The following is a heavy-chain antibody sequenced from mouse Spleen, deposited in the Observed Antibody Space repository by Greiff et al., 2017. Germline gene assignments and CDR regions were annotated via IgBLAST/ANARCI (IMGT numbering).Heavy chain of an antibody. CDR3: AFNWDCAFDY. J-gene: IGHJ4*01. CDR2: IHPDSGST. Sequence: QVQLLQSGAELVKPGASVKFSCTASGFTFTSYWMHWVRQRPGQGLEWIGMIHPDSGSTNYNEKFKSKATLTVDKSSSTAYMQLSSLTSEDSAVYYCAFNWDCAFDYGGQGTPGTVSS. V-gene: IGHV1-64*01. D-gene: IGHD4-1*01. CDR1: GFTFTSYW.